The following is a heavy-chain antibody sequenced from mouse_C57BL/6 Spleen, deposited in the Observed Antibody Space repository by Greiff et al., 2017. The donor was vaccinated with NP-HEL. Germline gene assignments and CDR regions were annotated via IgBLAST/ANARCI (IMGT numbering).Heavy chain of an antibody. D-gene: IGHD6-2*01. Sequence: EVMLVESGGGLVKPGGSLKLSCAASGFTFSSYAMSWVRQTPEKRPEWVATISDGGSYTYYTDNVKGRFTISKDNAKNNLYLQMSHLKSEDTAMYYCARDRLWGQGTTLTVSS. J-gene: IGHJ2*01. V-gene: IGHV5-4*01. CDR3: ARDRL. CDR2: ISDGGSYT. CDR1: GFTFSSYA.